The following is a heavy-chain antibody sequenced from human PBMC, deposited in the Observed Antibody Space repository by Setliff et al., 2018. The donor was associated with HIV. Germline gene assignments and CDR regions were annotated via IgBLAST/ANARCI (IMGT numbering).Heavy chain of an antibody. CDR3: ARETREAVAGSNYYYYYGLDV. D-gene: IGHD6-19*01. V-gene: IGHV4-34*01. J-gene: IGHJ6*02. CDR1: GGSLSGYY. CDR2: INHSGST. Sequence: SETLSLTCAVYGGSLSGYYWSWIRQPPGKELEWIGEINHSGSTNYNPSLKSRVTISVDTSKNQFSLKLSSVTAADTAVYYCARETREAVAGSNYYYYYGLDVWGQGTTVTVSS.